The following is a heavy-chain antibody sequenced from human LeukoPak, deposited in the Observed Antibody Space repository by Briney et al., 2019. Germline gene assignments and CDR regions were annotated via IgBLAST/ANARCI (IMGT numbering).Heavy chain of an antibody. D-gene: IGHD3-3*01. J-gene: IGHJ3*02. CDR3: AKDLKYYDFWSGFAASDAFDI. CDR1: GYTFTGYY. V-gene: IGHV1-2*02. Sequence: PRASVKVSCKASGYTFTGYYMHWVRQAPGQGLEWMGWINPNSGGTNYAQKFQGRVTMTRDTSISTACMELSRLRSDDTAVYYCAKDLKYYDFWSGFAASDAFDIWGQGTMVTVSS. CDR2: INPNSGGT.